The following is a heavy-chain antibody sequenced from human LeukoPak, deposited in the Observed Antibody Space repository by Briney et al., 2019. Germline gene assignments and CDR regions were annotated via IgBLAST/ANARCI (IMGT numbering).Heavy chain of an antibody. D-gene: IGHD3-10*01. J-gene: IGHJ4*02. CDR3: ARGPRGGTLDF. CDR1: GFTFSTYW. Sequence: GGSLRLSCAASGFTFSTYWMYWVRQAPGKGLVWCSRTTSDGSTTTYADSVKGRFTITRDNAKNTLYLQMNSLSAEDTAVYYCARGPRGGTLDFWGQGTLVTVSS. CDR2: TTSDGSTT. V-gene: IGHV3-74*01.